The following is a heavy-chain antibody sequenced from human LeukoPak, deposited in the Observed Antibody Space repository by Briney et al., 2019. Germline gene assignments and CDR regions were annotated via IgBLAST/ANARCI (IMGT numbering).Heavy chain of an antibody. D-gene: IGHD7-27*01. Sequence: GASVTVSCKASGYSFTNYGISWVRQAPGQGLEWKGWNSAHNDNAHYAQGLEGRVTMTSETSTRTAYMELRSLRSDDTAVYYCARSTLGIEFDYWGQGSLVTVSS. CDR2: NSAHNDNA. CDR3: ARSTLGIEFDY. J-gene: IGHJ4*02. V-gene: IGHV1-18*01. CDR1: GYSFTNYG.